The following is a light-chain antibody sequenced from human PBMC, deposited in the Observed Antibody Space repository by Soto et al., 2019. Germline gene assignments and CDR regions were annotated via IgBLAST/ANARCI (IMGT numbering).Light chain of an antibody. Sequence: EIVMTQSPATLSVSPGERATLSCRASQSISSSLAWYQQKPGQAPRLLIYGASTRATGIPARFSGSRSATEFTLTISSLQSEDFAVYYCQQYNNWPYTFGQGTKLEIK. CDR3: QQYNNWPYT. CDR2: GAS. J-gene: IGKJ2*01. CDR1: QSISSS. V-gene: IGKV3-15*01.